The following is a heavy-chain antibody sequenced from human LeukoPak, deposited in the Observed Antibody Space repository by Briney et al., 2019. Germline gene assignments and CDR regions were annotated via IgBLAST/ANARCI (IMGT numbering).Heavy chain of an antibody. CDR2: IYPGDSDT. CDR1: GYSFTNYW. CDR3: ARRYLSDSFDL. J-gene: IGHJ3*01. Sequence: GESPQISCKGSGYSFTNYWIAWVLQMPGKGLELMGIIYPGDSDTRYRPSFQGQVTISADKSISTAYLQWSSLKASDTAMYYCARRYLSDSFDLWGQGTMVTVSS. V-gene: IGHV5-51*01. D-gene: IGHD3-10*01.